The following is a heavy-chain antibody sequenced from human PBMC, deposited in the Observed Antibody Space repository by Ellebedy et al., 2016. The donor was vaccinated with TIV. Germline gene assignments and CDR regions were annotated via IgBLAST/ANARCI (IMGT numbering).Heavy chain of an antibody. CDR1: GYTFTTHN. D-gene: IGHD3-3*01. CDR2: INPDNGNT. Sequence: ASVKVSXXASGYTFTTHNIHWVRQAPGQRLEWMGKINPDNGNTKYSEKFQGRVTMTTDISTSTAYMELRSLRYDDTAVYYCARDQFYDVWTGYNWFDPWGQGTLVTVSS. J-gene: IGHJ5*02. CDR3: ARDQFYDVWTGYNWFDP. V-gene: IGHV1-3*01.